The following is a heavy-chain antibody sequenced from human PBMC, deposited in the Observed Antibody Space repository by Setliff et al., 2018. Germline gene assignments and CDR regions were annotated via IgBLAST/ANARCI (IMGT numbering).Heavy chain of an antibody. J-gene: IGHJ6*03. CDR1: GGTFSSYA. V-gene: IGHV1-69*06. Sequence: SVKVSCKASGGTFSSYAISWVRQAPGQGLEWMGRIIPIFGTANYAQKFQGRVTITADKSTSTAYMELSSLRSEDTAVYYCARGRHPPWSGYPYYYMDVWGKGTTVAVSS. CDR3: ARGRHPPWSGYPYYYMDV. CDR2: IIPIFGTA. D-gene: IGHD3-3*01.